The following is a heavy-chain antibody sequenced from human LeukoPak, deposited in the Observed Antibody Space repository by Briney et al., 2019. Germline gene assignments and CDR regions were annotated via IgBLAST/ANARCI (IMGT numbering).Heavy chain of an antibody. J-gene: IGHJ4*02. CDR3: ATYSGNYQSAY. V-gene: IGHV1-2*06. D-gene: IGHD1-26*01. CDR1: GYTFTGYY. Sequence: ASVKVSCKASGYTFTGYYMHWVRQAPGHGVEWMGRIDPNNGATNYAQKFQGRVTVTRDTSISTVYMELSRLESDDTAVYFCATYSGNYQSAYWGQGTLVTVSS. CDR2: IDPNNGAT.